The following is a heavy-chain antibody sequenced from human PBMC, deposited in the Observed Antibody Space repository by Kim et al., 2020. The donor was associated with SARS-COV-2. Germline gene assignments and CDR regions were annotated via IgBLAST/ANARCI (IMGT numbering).Heavy chain of an antibody. CDR2: ISSSSGAI. D-gene: IGHD2-2*01. V-gene: IGHV3-23*01. J-gene: IGHJ2*01. CDR3: AKDGVRSNSGVVVRGWY. Sequence: GGSLRLSCAASGFTFSDYVINWVRQAPGKGLEWVSTISSSSGAIHYTDSVKGRFTISRDNYTNTVYLQMNSLRAGDTAVYFCAKDGVRSNSGVVVRGWY. CDR1: GFTFSDYV.